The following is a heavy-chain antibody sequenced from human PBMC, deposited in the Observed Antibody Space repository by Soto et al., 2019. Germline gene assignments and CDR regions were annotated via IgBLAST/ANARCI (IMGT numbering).Heavy chain of an antibody. CDR2: VNANSGGT. D-gene: IGHD1-1*01. V-gene: IGHV1-2*02. CDR1: GYTFTGYY. J-gene: IGHJ4*02. CDR3: ARAGLTTLEMATTF. Sequence: ASVKVSCKASGYTFTGYYMHWVRQAPGQGLEWMGWVNANSGGTKYAQKFQGRVTMTRDTSISTAYMDLTRLTSDDTAVYYCARAGLTTLEMATTFWGQGTLVTVSS.